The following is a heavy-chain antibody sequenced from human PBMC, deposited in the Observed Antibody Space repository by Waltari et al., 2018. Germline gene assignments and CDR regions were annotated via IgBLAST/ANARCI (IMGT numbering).Heavy chain of an antibody. CDR2: FDPEEGET. V-gene: IGHV1-24*01. Sequence: QVQLVQSGAEVKKPGASVKVSCKVSGYTLTELSMHWVRQAPGKGLEWLGGFDPEEGETINAQKFQGRVTMTEDTSTDTAYMGLSSLRSEDTAVYYCATLKRGYSYGWTLDYWGQGTLVIVSS. CDR1: GYTLTELS. J-gene: IGHJ4*02. CDR3: ATLKRGYSYGWTLDY. D-gene: IGHD5-18*01.